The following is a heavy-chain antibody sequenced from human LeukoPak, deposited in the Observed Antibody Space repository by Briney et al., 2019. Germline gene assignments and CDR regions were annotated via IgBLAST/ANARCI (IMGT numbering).Heavy chain of an antibody. J-gene: IGHJ4*02. CDR1: GYTFTGYY. Sequence: ASVKVSCKASGYTFTGYYMHWVRQAPGQGLEWMGWINPNSGGTNYAQKFRGWVTMTRDTSISTAYMELSRLRSDDTAVYYCARAGLRPYYDFWSGSEDFDYWGQGTLVTVSS. V-gene: IGHV1-2*04. CDR2: INPNSGGT. D-gene: IGHD3-3*01. CDR3: ARAGLRPYYDFWSGSEDFDY.